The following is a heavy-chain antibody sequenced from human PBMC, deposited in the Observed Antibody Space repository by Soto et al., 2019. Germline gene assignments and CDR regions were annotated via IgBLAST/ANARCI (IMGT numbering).Heavy chain of an antibody. CDR3: ARRITIFGVVANWFDP. CDR1: GGSISSSSYY. J-gene: IGHJ5*02. Sequence: SETLSLTCTVSGGSISSSSYYWGWIRQPPGKGLEWIGSIYYSGSTYYNPSLKSRVTISVDTSKNQFSLKRGSVTAADTAVYYCARRITIFGVVANWFDPWGQGTLVTVSS. CDR2: IYYSGST. D-gene: IGHD3-3*01. V-gene: IGHV4-39*01.